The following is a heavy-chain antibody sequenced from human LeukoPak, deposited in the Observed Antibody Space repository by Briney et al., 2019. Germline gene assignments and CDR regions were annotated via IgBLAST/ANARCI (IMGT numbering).Heavy chain of an antibody. V-gene: IGHV4-61*02. CDR2: FHSGGTI. J-gene: IGHJ3*02. CDR1: YAPLASGSHY. D-gene: IGHD3-10*01. CDR3: ASGHWELLHAFDI. Sequence: SQTLSLTCTVSYAPLASGSHYWSWIPQPAGKRLEWIGRFHSGGTIEYNPALKSRVIITVDTAKNQFFLNMSSVTAADTAVYYCASGHWELLHAFDIWGHGTAVAVSS.